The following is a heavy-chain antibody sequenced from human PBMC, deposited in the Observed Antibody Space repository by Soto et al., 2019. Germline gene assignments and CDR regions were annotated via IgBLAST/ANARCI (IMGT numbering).Heavy chain of an antibody. Sequence: VPLVESGGGVVQPGRSLRLSCAASGFTFSDYAMHWVRQAPGKGLEWVTVVSHDGRNTHYADSVKGRFTISRDSSKNTVSLEMTSLRAEDTAVYYCAKEGRQWLVTSDFNYWGQGALVTVSS. CDR2: VSHDGRNT. CDR1: GFTFSDYA. J-gene: IGHJ4*02. V-gene: IGHV3-30*18. CDR3: AKEGRQWLVTSDFNY. D-gene: IGHD6-19*01.